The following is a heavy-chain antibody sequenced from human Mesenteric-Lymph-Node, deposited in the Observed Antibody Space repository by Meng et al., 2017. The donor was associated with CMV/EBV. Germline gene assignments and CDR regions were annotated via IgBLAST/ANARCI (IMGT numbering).Heavy chain of an antibody. D-gene: IGHD2-15*01. V-gene: IGHV3-49*04. J-gene: IGHJ4*02. Sequence: GGSLRLSCVASGFTFRDYAMTWVRQAPGKGLEWVGFIRSRGDGGTTKYAASVKGRFTISRDDSNSIASLQMSSLKTEDTAVYYCARWRTKGQQMLPYWGQGTLVTVSS. CDR3: ARWRTKGQQMLPY. CDR1: GFTFRDYA. CDR2: IRSRGDGGTT.